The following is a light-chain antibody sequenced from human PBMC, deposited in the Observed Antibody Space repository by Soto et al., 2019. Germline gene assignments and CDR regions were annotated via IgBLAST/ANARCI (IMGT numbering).Light chain of an antibody. V-gene: IGLV1-36*01. Sequence: QSVLTQPPSVSEAPRQRVTISCSGSSSNIGNNAVNWYQQLPGKAPKLLIYYDDLLPSGVSDRFSGSKYGTSASLAIRGLQSEDEADYYCAAWDDSLNGVVFGGGTKLTVL. J-gene: IGLJ2*01. CDR2: YDD. CDR3: AAWDDSLNGVV. CDR1: SSNIGNNA.